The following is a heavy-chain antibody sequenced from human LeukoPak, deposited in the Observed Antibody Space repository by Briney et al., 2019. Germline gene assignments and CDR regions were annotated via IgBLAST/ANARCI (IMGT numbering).Heavy chain of an antibody. CDR3: AGGHYCTSASCYLDY. CDR2: INPDGSST. V-gene: IGHV3-74*01. CDR1: GFTFSTYW. D-gene: IGHD2-2*01. Sequence: GGSLRLSCAASGFTFSTYWTHWVRQAPGKGLVWVSRINPDGSSTSYADSVKGRFTISRDNAKNTLYLQMNSLRAEDTGVFYCAGGHYCTSASCYLDYWGQGTLVTVSS. J-gene: IGHJ4*02.